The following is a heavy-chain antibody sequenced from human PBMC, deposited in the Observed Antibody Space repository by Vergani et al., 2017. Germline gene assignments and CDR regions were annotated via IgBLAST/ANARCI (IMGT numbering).Heavy chain of an antibody. J-gene: IGHJ4*02. CDR3: ARQDGDYVLVPFFDY. V-gene: IGHV5-51*01. D-gene: IGHD4-17*01. Sequence: EVQLVQSGAEVKKPGESLKISCKGSGYSFTSYWIGWVRQMPGKGLEWMGIIYPGDSDTRYSPSFQGQVTISADKSISTAFLQWSSLKASDTAMYYCARQDGDYVLVPFFDYWGQGTLVTVSS. CDR1: GYSFTSYW. CDR2: IYPGDSDT.